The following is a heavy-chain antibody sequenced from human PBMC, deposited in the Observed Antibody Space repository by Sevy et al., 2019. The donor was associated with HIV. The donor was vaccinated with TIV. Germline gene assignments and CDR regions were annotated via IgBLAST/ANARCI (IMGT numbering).Heavy chain of an antibody. J-gene: IGHJ6*02. CDR1: GFTFSSYG. D-gene: IGHD5-18*01. V-gene: IGHV3-30*18. CDR3: AKGGAMVISRYYGMDV. CDR2: ISYDGSNK. Sequence: GGSLRLSCVASGFTFSSYGMHWVRQAPGKGLEWVAVISYDGSNKYYADSVKGRFTISRDNSKNTLYLQMNSLRAEDTAVYYCAKGGAMVISRYYGMDVWGQGTTVTVSS.